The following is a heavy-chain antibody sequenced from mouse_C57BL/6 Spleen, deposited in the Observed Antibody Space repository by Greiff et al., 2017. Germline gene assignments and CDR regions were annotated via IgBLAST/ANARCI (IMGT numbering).Heavy chain of an antibody. V-gene: IGHV14-1*01. CDR1: GFNIKDYY. CDR2: IDPEDGDT. CDR3: TGDGSSDSAMDY. Sequence: VQLQQSGAELVRPGASVKLSCTASGFNIKDYYMHWVRQRPEQGLEWIGRIDPEDGDTAYAPKFQGKATMTADTSPNTAYLQLSSLTSEDTAVYYCTGDGSSDSAMDYWGQGTSVTVSS. D-gene: IGHD1-1*01. J-gene: IGHJ4*01.